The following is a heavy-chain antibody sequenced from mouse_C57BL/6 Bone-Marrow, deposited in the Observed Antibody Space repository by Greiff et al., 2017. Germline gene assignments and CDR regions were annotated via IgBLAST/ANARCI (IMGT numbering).Heavy chain of an antibody. V-gene: IGHV1-54*01. CDR2: INPGSGGT. CDR3: ARHYDYDVDYFDY. Sequence: QVQLKQSGAELVRPGTSVKVSCKASGYAFTNYLIEWVKQRPGQGLEWIGVINPGSGGTNYTEKFKGKATLTADKSSSTSYMQLSSLTSEDSAVYFCARHYDYDVDYFDYWGQGTTLTVSA. D-gene: IGHD2-4*01. J-gene: IGHJ2*01. CDR1: GYAFTNYL.